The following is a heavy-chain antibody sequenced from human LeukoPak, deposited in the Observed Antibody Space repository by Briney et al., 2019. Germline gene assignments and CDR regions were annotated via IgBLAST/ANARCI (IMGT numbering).Heavy chain of an antibody. CDR3: AKGGLRYCSSTSCRYFDY. CDR2: ISGSGGST. Sequence: GGSLRLSCAASGFTFSSYAMSWVRQAPGKGLEWVSAISGSGGSTYYADSVKGRFTISRDNSKNTLYLQMNSLRAEDTAVYYCAKGGLRYCSSTSCRYFDYWGQGTLVTVSS. D-gene: IGHD2-2*01. J-gene: IGHJ4*02. CDR1: GFTFSSYA. V-gene: IGHV3-23*01.